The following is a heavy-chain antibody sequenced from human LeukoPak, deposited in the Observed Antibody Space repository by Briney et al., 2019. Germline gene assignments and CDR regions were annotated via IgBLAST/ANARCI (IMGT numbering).Heavy chain of an antibody. Sequence: SGGSLRLSCAASGFTFSSYEMNWVRQAPGKGLEWVSYISSSGSTIYYADSVEGRFTISRDNAKNSLYLQMDSLRAEDTAVYYCARDIAAAGDLNFDYWGQGTLVSVSS. CDR1: GFTFSSYE. D-gene: IGHD6-13*01. J-gene: IGHJ4*02. V-gene: IGHV3-48*03. CDR3: ARDIAAAGDLNFDY. CDR2: ISSSGSTI.